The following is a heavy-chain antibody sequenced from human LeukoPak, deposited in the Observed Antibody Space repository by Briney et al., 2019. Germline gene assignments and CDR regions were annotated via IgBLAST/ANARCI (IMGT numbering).Heavy chain of an antibody. CDR2: ISGSGGST. V-gene: IGHV3-23*01. Sequence: GGSLRLSCAASGFTFSSYAMSWVRQAPGKGLEWVSAISGSGGSTYYADSVKGRSTISRDNSKNTLYLQMNSLRAEDTAVYYCAKGGVVPAASNNWFDPWGQGTLVTVSS. CDR1: GFTFSSYA. J-gene: IGHJ5*02. CDR3: AKGGVVPAASNNWFDP. D-gene: IGHD2-2*01.